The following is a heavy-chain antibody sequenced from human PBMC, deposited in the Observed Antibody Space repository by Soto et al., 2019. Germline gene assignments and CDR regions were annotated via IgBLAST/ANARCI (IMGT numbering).Heavy chain of an antibody. Sequence: SGTXSLTCTVSGDSSINNNYHWGWTRQPPGKVLDWIGTVYSNGHTYHNPSLKSRLAMAFDTSKNQFSLSLISVTAADTAVYFCGSPHHGRQREPRGQGTLVNLSS. CDR1: GDSSINNNYH. CDR2: VYSNGHT. J-gene: IGHJ5*02. D-gene: IGHD6-25*01. V-gene: IGHV4-39*01. CDR3: GSPHHGRQREP.